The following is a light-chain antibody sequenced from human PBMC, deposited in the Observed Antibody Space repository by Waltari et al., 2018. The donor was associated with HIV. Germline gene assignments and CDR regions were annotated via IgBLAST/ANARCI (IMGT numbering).Light chain of an antibody. V-gene: IGKV1-39*01. CDR1: QTISSY. CDR3: QQSYSTPYT. CDR2: AAS. Sequence: DIQMTRSPSSLSASVGDRVTITCRASQTISSYLNWYQQKPGKAPELLIYAASNLQSGVPSRFSGSGSGTDFTLTISSLHPEDFATYYCQQSYSTPYTFGQGTKLEIK. J-gene: IGKJ2*01.